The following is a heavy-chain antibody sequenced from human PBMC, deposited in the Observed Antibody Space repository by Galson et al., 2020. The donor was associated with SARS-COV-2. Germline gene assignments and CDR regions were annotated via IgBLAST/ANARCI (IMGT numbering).Heavy chain of an antibody. CDR2: ISYDGSNK. V-gene: IGHV3-30-3*01. CDR1: GFTFSSYA. J-gene: IGHJ4*02. CDR3: ARDLSRYDILTGYDY. D-gene: IGHD3-9*01. Sequence: SLKISCAASGFTFSSYAMHWVRQAPGKGLEWVAVISYDGSNKYYADSVKGRFTISRDNSKNTLYLQMNSLRAEDTAVYYCARDLSRYDILTGYDYWGQGTLVTVSS.